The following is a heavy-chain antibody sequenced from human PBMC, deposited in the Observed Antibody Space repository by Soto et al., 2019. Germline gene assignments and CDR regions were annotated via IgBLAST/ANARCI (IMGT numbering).Heavy chain of an antibody. Sequence: SETLSLTCTVSGGSISSYYWSWIRQPPGKGLEWIGYIYYSGSTNYNPSLKSRVTISVDTSKNQFSLKLSSVTAADTAVYYCARAYRPGYGDYVSYFDYWGQGTLVTVSS. D-gene: IGHD4-17*01. CDR1: GGSISSYY. CDR3: ARAYRPGYGDYVSYFDY. V-gene: IGHV4-59*01. J-gene: IGHJ4*02. CDR2: IYYSGST.